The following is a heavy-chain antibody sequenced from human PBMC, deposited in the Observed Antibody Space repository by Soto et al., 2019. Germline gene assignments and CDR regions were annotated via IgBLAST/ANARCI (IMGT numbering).Heavy chain of an antibody. CDR3: AKVSGDIVVVPVEQLDYYYGMDV. V-gene: IGHV3-23*01. CDR1: GFTFSSYA. CDR2: ISGSGGST. J-gene: IGHJ6*02. Sequence: EVQLLESGGGLVQPGGSLRLSCAASGFTFSSYAMSWVRQAPGKGLEWVSAISGSGGSTYYADSVKGRFTISRDNSKNTLYLQRNSLRAEDTAVYYCAKVSGDIVVVPVEQLDYYYGMDVWGQGTTVTVSS. D-gene: IGHD2-2*01.